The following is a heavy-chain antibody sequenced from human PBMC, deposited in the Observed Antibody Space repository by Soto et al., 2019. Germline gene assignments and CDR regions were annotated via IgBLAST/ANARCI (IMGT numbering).Heavy chain of an antibody. CDR1: DFDVSGNY. Sequence: QLEQSGGALVQPGGSLRLPCAASDFDVSGNYISWVRQAPGKGLEWVSMIHVDGRTYYGDSVRGGFIVSRDDSENTMYLQMNSLRAEDTAVYFCARDLTLIGGGVVSYYFGMDIWGQGTMVTVSS. D-gene: IGHD3-10*01. J-gene: IGHJ6*02. V-gene: IGHV3-53*01. CDR3: ARDLTLIGGGVVSYYFGMDI. CDR2: IHVDGRT.